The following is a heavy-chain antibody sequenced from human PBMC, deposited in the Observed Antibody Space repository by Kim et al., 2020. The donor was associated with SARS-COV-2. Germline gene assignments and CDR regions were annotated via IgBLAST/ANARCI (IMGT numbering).Heavy chain of an antibody. D-gene: IGHD6-13*01. Sequence: SETLSLTCTVSGGSISSSSYYWGWIRQPPGKGLEWIGSIYYSGSTYYNPSLKSRVTISVDTSKNQFSLRLSSVTAADTAVYYCARHFWRDSSSWSYYYYYYGMDVWGQGTTVTVSS. V-gene: IGHV4-39*01. CDR3: ARHFWRDSSSWSYYYYYYGMDV. CDR2: IYYSGST. CDR1: GGSISSSSYY. J-gene: IGHJ6*02.